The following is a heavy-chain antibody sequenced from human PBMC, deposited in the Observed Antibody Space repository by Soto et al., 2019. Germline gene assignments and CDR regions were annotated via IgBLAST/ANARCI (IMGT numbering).Heavy chain of an antibody. J-gene: IGHJ4*02. D-gene: IGHD3-16*01. CDR2: ISAYSGKT. V-gene: IGHV1-18*01. Sequence: QVPLVQSGGEVKKPGASVKVSCKTSGYTFTTYGISWVRQAPGQGLAWVGWISAYSGKTHYAQKFQGKVTMTTDTSTNTAYLELRSLRSDDTTVYYCARDPYLGDHQYWGQGTLVTVSS. CDR1: GYTFTTYG. CDR3: ARDPYLGDHQY.